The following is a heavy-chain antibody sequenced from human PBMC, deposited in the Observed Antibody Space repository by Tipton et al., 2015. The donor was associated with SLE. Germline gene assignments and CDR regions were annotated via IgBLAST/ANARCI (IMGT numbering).Heavy chain of an antibody. CDR2: MNPNSGNT. Sequence: QVQLVQSGAEVKKPGASVKVSCKASGYTFASHDINWVRQATGQGLGWMGWMNPNSGNTGYAQKFQGRVTMTRNTSISTAYMELSSLRYDDTAVYYCVRSWTTRWFDPWGQGTLVTVSS. V-gene: IGHV1-8*01. D-gene: IGHD1-1*01. CDR1: GYTFASHD. CDR3: VRSWTTRWFDP. J-gene: IGHJ5*02.